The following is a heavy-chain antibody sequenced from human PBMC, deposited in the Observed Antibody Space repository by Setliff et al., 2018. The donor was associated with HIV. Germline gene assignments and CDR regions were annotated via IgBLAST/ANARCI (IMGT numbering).Heavy chain of an antibody. CDR2: IYRTGST. CDR3: ATTTIFEVPRYYYYYMDV. V-gene: IGHV4-59*08. J-gene: IGHJ6*03. Sequence: ASETLSLTCTVSGGSISSYYWSWIRQPPGKGLEWIGYIYRTGSTKYNPSLKSRVTISVDTSKNQFSLKLSSVTAADTAVYYCATTTIFEVPRYYYYYMDVWGKGTTVTVSS. CDR1: GGSISSYY. D-gene: IGHD3-3*01.